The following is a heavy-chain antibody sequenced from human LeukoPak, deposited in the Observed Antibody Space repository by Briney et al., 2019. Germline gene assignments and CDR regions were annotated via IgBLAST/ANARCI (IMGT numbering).Heavy chain of an antibody. V-gene: IGHV4-34*01. CDR3: AESPGGVNNWFDP. Sequence: PSETLSLTCAVYGGSFSGYYWSWIRQPPGKGLEWIGEINHSGSTNYNPSLKSRVTISVDTSKNQFSLKLSSVTAADTAVYYCAESPGGVNNWFDPWGQGTLVTVSS. CDR1: GGSFSGYY. CDR2: INHSGST. J-gene: IGHJ5*02. D-gene: IGHD2-8*01.